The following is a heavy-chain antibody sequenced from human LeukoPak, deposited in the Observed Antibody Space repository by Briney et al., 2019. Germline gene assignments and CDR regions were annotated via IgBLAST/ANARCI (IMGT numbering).Heavy chain of an antibody. Sequence: PSETLSLTCTLSGGSINNNSYYWGWIRQPPGKGLEWLGDVYKSGSTYYNPFLKSRVAMSVDTSKNQFSLRLSSVTAADTAVYYCARHVDITIFAVATAPYMDVWGKGITVAVSS. CDR1: GGSINNNSYY. J-gene: IGHJ6*04. CDR2: VYKSGST. V-gene: IGHV4-39*01. D-gene: IGHD3-3*01. CDR3: ARHVDITIFAVATAPYMDV.